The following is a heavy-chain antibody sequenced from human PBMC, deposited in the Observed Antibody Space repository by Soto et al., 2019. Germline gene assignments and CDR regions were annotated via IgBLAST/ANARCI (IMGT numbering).Heavy chain of an antibody. CDR2: IDPIDSYT. D-gene: IGHD2-2*01. CDR1: GYNFASYW. Sequence: GESLKISCQGSGYNFASYWISGVRQRPGKGLEWMGRIDPIDSYTNYSPSFQGHVTISADKSISTAYLQWSSLKASDTAMYYCARRYCSSASCPRNYYGMDVWGQGTTVTVSS. V-gene: IGHV5-10-1*01. CDR3: ARRYCSSASCPRNYYGMDV. J-gene: IGHJ6*02.